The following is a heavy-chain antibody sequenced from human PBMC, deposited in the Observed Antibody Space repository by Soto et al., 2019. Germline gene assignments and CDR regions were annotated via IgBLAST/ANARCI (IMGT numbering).Heavy chain of an antibody. D-gene: IGHD2-15*01. V-gene: IGHV1-18*01. J-gene: IGHJ5*02. CDR2: ISAYNGNT. Sequence: ASVKVSCKASGYTFTSYGISWVRQAPGQGLEWMGWISAYNGNTNYAQKLQGRVTMTTDTSTSTAYMELRSLRSDDTAVYYFARDPEYCSGGSCYSANWFDPWGQGTLVTVS. CDR3: ARDPEYCSGGSCYSANWFDP. CDR1: GYTFTSYG.